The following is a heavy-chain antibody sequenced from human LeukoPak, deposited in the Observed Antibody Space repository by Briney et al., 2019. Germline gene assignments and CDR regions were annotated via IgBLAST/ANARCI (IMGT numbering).Heavy chain of an antibody. J-gene: IGHJ5*02. D-gene: IGHD1-26*01. V-gene: IGHV4-59*01. CDR1: GGSISSYY. Sequence: SETLSLTCTVSGGSISSYYWSWIRQPPGKGLEWIGYIYYSGSTNYKPSLKSRVTMSVDTSKNQFSLKLRSVTAADTAVYYCARDPSGSFFNWFDPWGQGTLVTVSS. CDR3: ARDPSGSFFNWFDP. CDR2: IYYSGST.